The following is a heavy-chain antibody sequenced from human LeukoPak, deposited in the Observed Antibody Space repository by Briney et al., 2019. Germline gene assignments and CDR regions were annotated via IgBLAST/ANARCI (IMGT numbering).Heavy chain of an antibody. CDR3: ARGTRGVTGAPSDF. Sequence: PSETLSLTCSVSGGSVSSGSYYWSWIRQPAGKGLEWIGRIYNSGSTNYNPSLESRVAISVDTSKNQFSPKLSSVTATDTAVYYCARGTRGVTGAPSDFWGQGTLVTVSS. CDR1: GGSVSSGSYY. CDR2: IYNSGST. D-gene: IGHD1-20*01. J-gene: IGHJ4*02. V-gene: IGHV4-61*02.